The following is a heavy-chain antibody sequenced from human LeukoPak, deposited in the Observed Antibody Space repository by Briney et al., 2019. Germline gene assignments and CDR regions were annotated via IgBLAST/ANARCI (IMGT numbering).Heavy chain of an antibody. J-gene: IGHJ4*02. V-gene: IGHV4-39*01. CDR2: IYYSGST. CDR3: ARAGTNLGDYDY. Sequence: SETLSLTCTVSGGSISSSSYYWGWIRQPPGKGLEWIGSIYYSGSTYYNPSLKSRVTISVDTSKNQFSLNLSSVTAADTAVYYCARAGTNLGDYDYWGQGTLVTVSS. CDR1: GGSISSSSYY. D-gene: IGHD4-17*01.